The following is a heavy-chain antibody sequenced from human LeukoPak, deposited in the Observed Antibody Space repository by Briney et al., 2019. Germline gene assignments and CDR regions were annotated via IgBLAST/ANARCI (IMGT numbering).Heavy chain of an antibody. J-gene: IGHJ4*02. V-gene: IGHV3-23*01. CDR3: AKDNGSVVRGVNDY. CDR2: ISGSGGST. CDR1: GFTFSSYW. D-gene: IGHD3-10*01. Sequence: GGSLRLSCAASGFTFSSYWMSWVRQAPGKGLEWVSAISGSGGSTYYADSVKGRFTISRDNSKNTLYLQMNSLRAEDTAVYYCAKDNGSVVRGVNDYWGQGTLVTVSS.